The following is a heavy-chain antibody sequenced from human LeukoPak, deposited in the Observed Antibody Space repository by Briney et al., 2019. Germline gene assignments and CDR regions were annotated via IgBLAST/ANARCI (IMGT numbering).Heavy chain of an antibody. J-gene: IGHJ4*02. CDR3: ASPDYYVSSGYSPGVGY. Sequence: GESLKISCKGSGYSFTSYWIGWVRQMPGKGLEWMGIIYPGDSDTRYSPSFQGQVTISADKSISTAYLQRSSLKASDTAMNYCASPDYYVSSGYSPGVGYWGQGTLVTVSS. CDR2: IYPGDSDT. V-gene: IGHV5-51*01. CDR1: GYSFTSYW. D-gene: IGHD3-22*01.